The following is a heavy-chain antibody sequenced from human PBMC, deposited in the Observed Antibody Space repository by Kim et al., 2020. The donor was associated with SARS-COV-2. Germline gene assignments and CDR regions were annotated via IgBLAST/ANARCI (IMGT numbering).Heavy chain of an antibody. CDR3: AKDPGGYYYYGMDV. J-gene: IGHJ6*02. Sequence: GGSLRLSCAASGFTFSSYAMSWVRQAPGMGLEWVSAISGSGGSTYYADSVKGRFTISRDNSKNTLYLQMNSLRAEDTAVYYCAKDPGGYYYYGMDVWGQGTTVTVSS. V-gene: IGHV3-23*01. CDR1: GFTFSSYA. D-gene: IGHD2-15*01. CDR2: ISGSGGST.